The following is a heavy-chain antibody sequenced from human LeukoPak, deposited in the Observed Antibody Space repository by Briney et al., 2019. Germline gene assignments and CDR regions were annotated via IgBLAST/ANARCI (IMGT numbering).Heavy chain of an antibody. V-gene: IGHV3-23*01. J-gene: IGHJ5*02. CDR1: GFTLSTFA. Sequence: KSGGSLRLSCAASGFTLSTFAMSWVRQAPGKGLEWVSAISGSGGGTYYADSVKGRLTISRDNSKNTLYLQMSSLRAEDTAVYYCAKAFSAYENWPPNWFDPWGQGTLVTVSS. D-gene: IGHD5-12*01. CDR3: AKAFSAYENWPPNWFDP. CDR2: ISGSGGGT.